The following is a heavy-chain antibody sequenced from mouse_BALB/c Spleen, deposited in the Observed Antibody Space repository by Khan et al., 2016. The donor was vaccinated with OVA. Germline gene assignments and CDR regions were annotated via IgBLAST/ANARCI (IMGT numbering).Heavy chain of an antibody. D-gene: IGHD2-2*01. CDR1: GYTFTTAG. Sequence: QIQLVQSGPELKKPGETVRISCKASGYTFTTAGMQWVQKMPGKGLKWIGWINTHSGVPKYAEDFKGRFAFSLETSASTAYLQITNLKNEDTDTYFCASGYGYGWYFDVWGAGTTVTVSS. J-gene: IGHJ1*01. V-gene: IGHV9-4*02. CDR2: INTHSGVP. CDR3: ASGYGYGWYFDV.